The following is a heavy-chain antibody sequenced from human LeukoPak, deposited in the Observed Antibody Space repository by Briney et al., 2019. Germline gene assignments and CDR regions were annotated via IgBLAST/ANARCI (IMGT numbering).Heavy chain of an antibody. J-gene: IGHJ3*02. CDR2: IYYSGST. D-gene: IGHD6-13*01. CDR3: AAEGRIAAEVAFDI. Sequence: PSETLSLTCTVSGGSISSSSYYWGWIRQPPGKGLEWIGSIYYSGSTYYNPSLKSRVTISVDTSKNQFSLKLSSVTAADTAVYYCAAEGRIAAEVAFDIWGQGTMVTVSS. CDR1: GGSISSSSYY. V-gene: IGHV4-39*01.